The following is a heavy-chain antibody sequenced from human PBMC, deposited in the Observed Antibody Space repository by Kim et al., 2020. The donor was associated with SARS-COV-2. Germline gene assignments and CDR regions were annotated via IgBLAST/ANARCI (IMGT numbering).Heavy chain of an antibody. V-gene: IGHV5-51*01. CDR2: IYPGDSDT. J-gene: IGHJ6*02. CDR3: ARRPLGQDGMDV. Sequence: GESLKISCKGSGDSFTNSWIAWVRQVPGKGLEWMGHIYPGDSDTRYSPSFQGQVIMSADMSITTAYLQWTSLKASDTGRYYCARRPLGQDGMDVWGRGTT. CDR1: GDSFTNSW.